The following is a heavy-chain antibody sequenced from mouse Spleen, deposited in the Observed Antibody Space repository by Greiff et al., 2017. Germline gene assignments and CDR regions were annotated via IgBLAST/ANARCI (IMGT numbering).Heavy chain of an antibody. CDR3: ARGEGLYAMDY. J-gene: IGHJ4*01. CDR1: GYTFTSYW. V-gene: IGHV1-59*01. Sequence: QVQLQQPGAELVRPGTSVKLSCKASGYTFTSYWMHWVKQRPGQGLEWIGVIDPSDSYTNYNQKFKGKATLTVDTSSSTAYMQLSSLTSEDSAVYYCARGEGLYAMDYWGQGTSVTVSS. CDR2: IDPSDSYT.